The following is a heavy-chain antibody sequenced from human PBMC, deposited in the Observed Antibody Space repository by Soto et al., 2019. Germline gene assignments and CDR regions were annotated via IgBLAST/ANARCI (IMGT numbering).Heavy chain of an antibody. D-gene: IGHD2-15*01. J-gene: IGHJ3*02. Sequence: QVQLVQSGAEVKKPGSSVKVSCKASGGTFSSYAIGWVRQAPGQGLEWMGRIIPIFGTAKYAQKFQGRVTITADESXXTAYMELSSLRSEDTAVYYCAREGYCSGASCFLDIWGQGTMVTVSS. CDR2: IIPIFGTA. V-gene: IGHV1-69*12. CDR1: GGTFSSYA. CDR3: AREGYCSGASCFLDI.